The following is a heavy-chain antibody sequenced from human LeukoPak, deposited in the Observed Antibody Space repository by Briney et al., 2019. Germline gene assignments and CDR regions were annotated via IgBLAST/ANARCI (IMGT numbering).Heavy chain of an antibody. D-gene: IGHD3-9*01. CDR3: ARYNILTASDY. CDR1: GGSIGSYY. V-gene: IGHV4-59*01. CDR2: IYYSGST. Sequence: SETLSLTCTVSGGSIGSYYWNWIRQPPGKGLEWIGYIYYSGSTKYNPSLTSRVTISVDTSKNQFSLKLTSVTAADTAVYYCARYNILTASDYWGQGILVTVSS. J-gene: IGHJ4*02.